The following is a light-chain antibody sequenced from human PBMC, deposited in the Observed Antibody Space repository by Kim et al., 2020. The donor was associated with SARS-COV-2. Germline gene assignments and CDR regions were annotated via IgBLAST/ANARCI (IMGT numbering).Light chain of an antibody. CDR1: NMGDYS. V-gene: IGLV3-21*04. CDR3: QVWDSLSDHYV. Sequence: APGETARSTCETDNMGDYSVHWYQQKPGQAPAVVITYDSDRPSGIPERFSGSNSGNTATLTISRVEAGDEADYHCQVWDSLSDHYVFGSGTKVTVL. J-gene: IGLJ1*01. CDR2: YDS.